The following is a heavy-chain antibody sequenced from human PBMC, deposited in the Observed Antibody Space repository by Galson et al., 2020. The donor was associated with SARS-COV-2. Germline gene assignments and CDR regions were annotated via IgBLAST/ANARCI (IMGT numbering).Heavy chain of an antibody. J-gene: IGHJ6*02. CDR2: ISYDGSNK. Sequence: GGSLRLSCAASGFTFSSYAMHWVRQAPGKGLEWVAVISYDGSNKYYADSVKGRFTISRDNSKNTLYLQINSLRAEDTAVYYCARDLCGGDCYALYYYGMDVWGQGTTVTVSS. D-gene: IGHD2-21*01. V-gene: IGHV3-30*04. CDR1: GFTFSSYA. CDR3: ARDLCGGDCYALYYYGMDV.